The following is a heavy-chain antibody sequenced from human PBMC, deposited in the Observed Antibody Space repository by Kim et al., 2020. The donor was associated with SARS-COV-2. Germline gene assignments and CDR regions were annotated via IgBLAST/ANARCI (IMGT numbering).Heavy chain of an antibody. CDR3: ARSMVRGVIMPNYYYYGMDV. CDR1: GYTFTGYY. Sequence: ASVKVSCKASGYTFTGYYMHWVRQAPGQGLEWMGRINPNSGGTNYAQKFQGRVTMTRDTSISTAYMELSRLRSDDTAGYYCARSMVRGVIMPNYYYYGMDVWGQGTTVTVSS. CDR2: INPNSGGT. V-gene: IGHV1-2*06. J-gene: IGHJ6*02. D-gene: IGHD3-10*01.